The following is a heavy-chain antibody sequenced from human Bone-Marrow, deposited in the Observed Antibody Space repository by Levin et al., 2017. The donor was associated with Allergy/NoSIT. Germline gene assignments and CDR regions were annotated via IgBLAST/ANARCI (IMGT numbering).Heavy chain of an antibody. CDR2: IYSGERT. J-gene: IGHJ5*02. CDR3: ARGPRIGNARGWFDP. Sequence: GESLKISCAASGFIANDHYMTWVLQAPGKGLECVSVIYSGERTFYSDSVKGRFTISRDNSNNTLYLQMNSLRVEDTAIYYCARGPRIGNARGWFDPWGQGILVTVSS. CDR1: GFIANDHY. D-gene: IGHD1-14*01. V-gene: IGHV3-66*01.